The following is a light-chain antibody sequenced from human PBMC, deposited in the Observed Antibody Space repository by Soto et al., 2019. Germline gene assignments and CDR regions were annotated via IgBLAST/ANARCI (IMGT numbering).Light chain of an antibody. CDR1: RSISSW. CDR2: DAS. Sequence: DIQMTQSPSTLSASVGDRVTITCRASRSISSWLAWYQQKPGKAPKLLIYDASSLESGVPSKFSGSGSGTEFTLPISSLQPDDFATYYCQLYNSYSHSFSQGTKLEIK. J-gene: IGKJ2*03. CDR3: QLYNSYSHS. V-gene: IGKV1-5*01.